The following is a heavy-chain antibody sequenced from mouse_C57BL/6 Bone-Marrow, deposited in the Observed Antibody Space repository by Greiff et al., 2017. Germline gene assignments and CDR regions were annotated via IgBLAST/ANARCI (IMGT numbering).Heavy chain of an antibody. CDR1: GYTFTSYG. J-gene: IGHJ3*01. CDR2: IYPRSGNT. Sequence: QVQLKQSGAELARPGASVKLSCKASGYTFTSYGISWVKQRTGQGLEWIGEIYPRSGNTYYNEKFKGKATLTADKSSSTAYMELRSLTSEDSAVYFCARNLNYGSSFFAYWGQGTLVTVSA. D-gene: IGHD1-1*01. CDR3: ARNLNYGSSFFAY. V-gene: IGHV1-81*01.